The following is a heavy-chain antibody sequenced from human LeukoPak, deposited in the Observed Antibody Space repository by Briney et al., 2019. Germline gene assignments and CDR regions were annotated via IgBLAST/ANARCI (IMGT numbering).Heavy chain of an antibody. J-gene: IGHJ4*02. D-gene: IGHD6-13*01. CDR1: GFTFSSYG. CDR3: ASAGGGEQPSLDY. V-gene: IGHV3-30*03. CDR2: ISYDGSNK. Sequence: GGSLRLSCAASGFTFSSYGMHWVRQAPGKGLEWVAVISYDGSNKYYADSVKGRFTISRDNSKNTLYLQMNSLRAEDTAVYYCASAGGGEQPSLDYWGQGTLVTVSS.